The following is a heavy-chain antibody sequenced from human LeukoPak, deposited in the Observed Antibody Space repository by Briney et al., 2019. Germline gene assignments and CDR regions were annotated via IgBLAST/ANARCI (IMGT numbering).Heavy chain of an antibody. CDR1: GGPISSYY. V-gene: IGHV4-59*01. CDR2: IYYSGST. J-gene: IGHJ4*02. CDR3: ARSYWSGYQYYFDY. Sequence: PSETLSLTCTVSGGPISSYYWSWIRQPPGKGLEWIGYIYYSGSTNYNPSLKSRVTISVDTSKNQFSLKLSSVTAADTAVYYCARSYWSGYQYYFDYWGQGTLVTVSS. D-gene: IGHD3-3*01.